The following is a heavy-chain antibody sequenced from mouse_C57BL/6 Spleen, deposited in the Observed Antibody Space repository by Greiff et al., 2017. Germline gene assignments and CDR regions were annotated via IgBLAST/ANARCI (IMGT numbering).Heavy chain of an antibody. D-gene: IGHD4-1*01. Sequence: VQLQQSGPELVKPGASVKISCKASGYSFTGYYMNWVKQSPEKSLEWIGEINPSTGGTTYNQKFKAKATLTVDKSSSTAYMQLKSLTSEDSAVYYCARGWDVDYDMDYWGQGTSVTVSS. CDR1: GYSFTGYY. CDR2: INPSTGGT. V-gene: IGHV1-42*01. CDR3: ARGWDVDYDMDY. J-gene: IGHJ4*01.